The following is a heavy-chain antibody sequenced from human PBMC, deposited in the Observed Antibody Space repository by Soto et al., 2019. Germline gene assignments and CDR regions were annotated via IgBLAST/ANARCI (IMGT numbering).Heavy chain of an antibody. D-gene: IGHD2-2*01. CDR3: AKSIGDVVVPAAMYY. J-gene: IGHJ4*02. CDR2: IIGSGGST. Sequence: GGSLRLSCAASGFTFSSYAMSWVRQAPGKGLEWVSAIIGSGGSTYYADSVKGRFTVSRDNSKNTLYLQMNSLRAEDTAVYYCAKSIGDVVVPAAMYYWGQGTLVTVSS. V-gene: IGHV3-23*01. CDR1: GFTFSSYA.